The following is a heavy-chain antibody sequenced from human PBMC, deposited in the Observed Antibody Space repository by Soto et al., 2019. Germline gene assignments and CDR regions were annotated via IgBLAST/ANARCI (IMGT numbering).Heavy chain of an antibody. J-gene: IGHJ4*02. CDR1: GFTVSNNY. CDR2: IYSGGYT. Sequence: EVQLVESGGGLIQPGGSLRLSCAVSGFTVSNNYMSWVRQAPGKGLEGVSVIYSGGYTAYGDSVKGRFTISRDNSKNTGYMQEKRPRADDEAFYPYATQPWWGGYWGQGTLVTVSS. D-gene: IGHD2-15*01. V-gene: IGHV3-53*01. CDR3: ATQPWWGGY.